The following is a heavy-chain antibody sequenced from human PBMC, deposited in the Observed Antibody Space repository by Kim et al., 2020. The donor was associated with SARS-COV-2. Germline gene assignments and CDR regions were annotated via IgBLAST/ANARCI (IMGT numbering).Heavy chain of an antibody. CDR3: ASMMLYSSSWYRS. D-gene: IGHD6-13*01. CDR1: GGSISSSNW. Sequence: SETLSLTCAVSGGSISSSNWWSWVRQPPGKGLEWIGEIYHSGSTNYNPSLKSRVTISVDKSKNQFSLKLSSVTAADTAVYYCASMMLYSSSWYRSWGQGTLVTVSA. J-gene: IGHJ4*02. CDR2: IYHSGST. V-gene: IGHV4-4*02.